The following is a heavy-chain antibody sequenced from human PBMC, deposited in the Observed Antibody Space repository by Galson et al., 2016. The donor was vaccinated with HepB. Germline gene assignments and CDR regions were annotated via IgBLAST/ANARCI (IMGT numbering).Heavy chain of an antibody. D-gene: IGHD6-19*01. CDR2: ISGYNGNP. CDR1: GYTLTSYG. CDR3: AKDRTVAANPWDS. J-gene: IGHJ4*02. Sequence: SVKVSCKASGYTLTSYGISWVRQAPGQGLEWMGWISGYNGNPTYAQKLEDRVTMTTDTSTSTAYMELSSLRAEDTAVYYCAKDRTVAANPWDSWGQGSLVTVSS. V-gene: IGHV1-18*04.